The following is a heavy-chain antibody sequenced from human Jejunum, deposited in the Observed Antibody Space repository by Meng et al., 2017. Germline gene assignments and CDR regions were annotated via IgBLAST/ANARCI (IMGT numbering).Heavy chain of an antibody. Sequence: VVVSGCGLVQPGGSLRLSCAASGFTFSSSSMSWVRQAPGKGLEWVSTFTGTTTSTYYADSVKGRFTISRDNSKNTLYLQMNSLRAEDTAVYYCAKLTSLWGQGTLVTVSS. D-gene: IGHD3-16*01. CDR1: GFTFSSSS. CDR2: FTGTTTST. J-gene: IGHJ4*02. CDR3: AKLTSL. V-gene: IGHV3-23*04.